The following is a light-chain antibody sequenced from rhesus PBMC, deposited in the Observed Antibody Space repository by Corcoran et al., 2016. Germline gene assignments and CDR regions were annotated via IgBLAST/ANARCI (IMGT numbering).Light chain of an antibody. Sequence: DIQMTQSPSSLSASVGDRVTITCRASENVNNYLNWYQQKPGKAPKLLIYKASTLQSGVPSRFCGSGAGTDYTFTISSLQPEDVATYYCQHGYGTPLTVGGGTKVELK. V-gene: IGKV1-74*01. J-gene: IGKJ4*01. CDR3: QHGYGTPLT. CDR1: ENVNNY. CDR2: KAS.